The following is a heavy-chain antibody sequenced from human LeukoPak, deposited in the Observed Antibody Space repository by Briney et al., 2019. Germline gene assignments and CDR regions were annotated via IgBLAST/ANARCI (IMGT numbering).Heavy chain of an antibody. CDR1: GYSFINYW. CDR3: AFGISYSTYEY. Sequence: GESLKISCKASGYSFINYWLGWVRQRPGKGLEWIGIIYPGDSDTRYSPSFQGQVTISADRSISTAFLQWNSLKPSDSAMYYCAFGISYSTYEYWGQGTLVTVSS. J-gene: IGHJ4*02. CDR2: IYPGDSDT. V-gene: IGHV5-51*01. D-gene: IGHD1-26*01.